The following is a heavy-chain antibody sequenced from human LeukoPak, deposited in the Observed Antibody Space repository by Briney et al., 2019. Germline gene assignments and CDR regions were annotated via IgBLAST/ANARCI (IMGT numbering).Heavy chain of an antibody. CDR1: GYSISSGYY. J-gene: IGHJ4*02. Sequence: PSETLSLTCAVSGYSISSGYYWGWIRQPPGKGLEWIGSIYHSGSTYYNPSLKSRVTISVDTSKNQFSLKLSSVTAADTAVYYCASDLFRSSTVVTPASLDYWGQGTLVTVSS. CDR2: IYHSGST. D-gene: IGHD4-23*01. V-gene: IGHV4-38-2*01. CDR3: ASDLFRSSTVVTPASLDY.